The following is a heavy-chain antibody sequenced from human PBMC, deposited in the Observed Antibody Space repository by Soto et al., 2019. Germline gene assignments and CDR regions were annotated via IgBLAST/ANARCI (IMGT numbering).Heavy chain of an antibody. CDR1: GFTFSSYA. D-gene: IGHD3-10*01. Sequence: EVQLLESGGGLVQPGGSLRPSCAASGFTFSSYAMSWVRQAPGKGLEWVSAISGSGGSTYYADSVKGRFTISRDNSKNTLYLQMNSLRAEDTAVYYCAKADFITMVRGVIPGDYWGQGTLVTVSS. V-gene: IGHV3-23*01. CDR3: AKADFITMVRGVIPGDY. CDR2: ISGSGGST. J-gene: IGHJ4*02.